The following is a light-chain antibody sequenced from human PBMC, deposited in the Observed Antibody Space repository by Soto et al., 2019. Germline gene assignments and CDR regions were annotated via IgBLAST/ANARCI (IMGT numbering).Light chain of an antibody. CDR2: KVS. CDR1: QSLEYSDGATH. CDR3: MQGTHLPLT. Sequence: DVVLTQSPLSLPVTLGQPASISCRSSQSLEYSDGATHLNWFHQRPGQSPRRLIYKVSNRDSGVPDRYSGSGSGTDVTLRISRVEAEDVGVYYCMQGTHLPLTFGGGTKGEIK. J-gene: IGKJ4*01. V-gene: IGKV2-30*01.